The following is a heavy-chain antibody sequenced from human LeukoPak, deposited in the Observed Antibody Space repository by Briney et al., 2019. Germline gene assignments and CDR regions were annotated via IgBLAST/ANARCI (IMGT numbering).Heavy chain of an antibody. CDR3: ARGRYCSGGSCYYNP. CDR1: GGSFSGYY. J-gene: IGHJ5*02. Sequence: SENLSLTCAVYGGSFSGYYWSWIRQPPGKGLEWIGEINHSGSTNYNPSLKSRVTISVDTSKNQFSLKLSSVTAADTAVYYCARGRYCSGGSCYYNPWGQGTLVTVSS. V-gene: IGHV4-34*01. D-gene: IGHD2-15*01. CDR2: INHSGST.